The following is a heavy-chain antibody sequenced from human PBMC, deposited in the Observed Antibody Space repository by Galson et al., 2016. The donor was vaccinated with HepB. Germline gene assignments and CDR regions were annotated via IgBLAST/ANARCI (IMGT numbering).Heavy chain of an antibody. J-gene: IGHJ4*02. CDR2: ITSKETT. Sequence: SLRLSCAGSGFTFGDFGTSWFRQAPGKGLEWVGFITSKETTKHAASVKDRFTISRDVSKGIAYLQMNSLKTEDTAVYYCTRGNYQFEYWGQGTLVTVSS. V-gene: IGHV3-49*03. CDR1: GFTFGDFG. D-gene: IGHD1-7*01. CDR3: TRGNYQFEY.